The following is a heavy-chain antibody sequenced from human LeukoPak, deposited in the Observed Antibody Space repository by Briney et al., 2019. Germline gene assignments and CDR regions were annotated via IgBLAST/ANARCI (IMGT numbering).Heavy chain of an antibody. CDR2: IYYSGST. Sequence: SETLSLTCTVSGGSISSSSYYWGWIRQPPGKGLEWIGSIYYSGSTYYNPSLKSRVTISVDTSKNQFPLKLSSVTAADTAVYYCARHVSDYYYYYMDVWGKGTTVTVSS. J-gene: IGHJ6*03. CDR1: GGSISSSSYY. D-gene: IGHD5/OR15-5a*01. V-gene: IGHV4-39*01. CDR3: ARHVSDYYYYYMDV.